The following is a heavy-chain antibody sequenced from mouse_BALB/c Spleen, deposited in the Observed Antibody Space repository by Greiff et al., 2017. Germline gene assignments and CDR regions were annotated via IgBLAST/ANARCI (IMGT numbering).Heavy chain of an antibody. CDR1: GFTFTDYY. Sequence: EVMLVESGGGLVQPGGSLRLSCATSGFTFTDYYMSWVRQPPGKALEWLGFIRNKANGYTTEYSASVKGRFTISRDNSQSILYLQMNTLRAEDSATYYCARDPHWDGDYFDYWGQGTTLTVSS. CDR2: IRNKANGYTT. D-gene: IGHD4-1*01. CDR3: ARDPHWDGDYFDY. J-gene: IGHJ2*01. V-gene: IGHV7-3*02.